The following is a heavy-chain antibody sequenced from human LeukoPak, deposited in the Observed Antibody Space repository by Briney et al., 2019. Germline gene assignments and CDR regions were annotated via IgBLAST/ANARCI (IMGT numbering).Heavy chain of an antibody. CDR2: SSAYNENT. J-gene: IGHJ3*02. CDR3: ARGLIVGATSYAFDI. Sequence: ASVKVSCKASGYTLSRYGISWVRQAPGQGLEWMGWSSAYNENTNSALKVQGRVTMTTDTSTSTAYMELSSLRSEDTAVYYCARGLIVGATSYAFDIWGQGTMVTVSS. V-gene: IGHV1-18*01. CDR1: GYTLSRYG. D-gene: IGHD1-26*01.